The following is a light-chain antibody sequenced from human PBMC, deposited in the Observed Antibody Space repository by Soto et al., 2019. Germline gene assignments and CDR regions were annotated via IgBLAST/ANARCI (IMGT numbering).Light chain of an antibody. J-gene: IGLJ1*01. Sequence: QSVLTQPASVSGSPGQSITISCTGPRLDVGGYNYVSWYQQQPGKAPKLIIYEVTNRPSGVSDRFSGSKSDNTASLTISGLQTEDEADYYCCSYVSSKTYLFGTGTKLTVL. CDR1: RLDVGGYNY. CDR3: CSYVSSKTYL. CDR2: EVT. V-gene: IGLV2-14*03.